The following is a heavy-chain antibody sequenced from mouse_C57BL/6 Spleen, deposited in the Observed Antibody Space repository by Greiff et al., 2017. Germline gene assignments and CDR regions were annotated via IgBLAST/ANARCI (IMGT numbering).Heavy chain of an antibody. CDR1: GFSLSTFGMG. CDR2: IWWDDDK. V-gene: IGHV8-8*01. J-gene: IGHJ2*01. CDR3: ARPRITTVVVPGYFDY. D-gene: IGHD1-1*01. Sequence: QVTLKESGPGILQPSQTLSLTCSFSGFSLSTFGMGVGWIRPPSGKGLEWLAHIWWDDDKYYNPALKSRLTISKDTSKNQVFLKNDNVDTAETATYYCARPRITTVVVPGYFDYWGQGTTLTVSS.